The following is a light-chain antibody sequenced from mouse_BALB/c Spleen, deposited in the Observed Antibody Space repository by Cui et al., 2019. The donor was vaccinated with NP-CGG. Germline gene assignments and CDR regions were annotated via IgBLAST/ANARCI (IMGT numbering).Light chain of an antibody. CDR3: ALWYSNHWV. CDR2: GTN. J-gene: IGLJ1*01. CDR1: TGAVTTSNY. Sequence: QAVVTQESALTTSPGETVTLTRRSSTGAVTTSNYANWVQEKPDHLFTGLMGGTNNRAPGVPARFSGSLIGDKAALTITGAQTEDEAIYFCALWYSNHWVFGGGTKLTVL. V-gene: IGLV1*01.